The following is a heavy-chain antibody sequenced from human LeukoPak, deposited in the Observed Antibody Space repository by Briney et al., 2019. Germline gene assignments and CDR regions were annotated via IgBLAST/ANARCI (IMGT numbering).Heavy chain of an antibody. V-gene: IGHV4-59*01. CDR3: ARADGYTPHWFDP. Sequence: PSETLSLTCTVSGGSISNSYWSWIRQPPGKGLEWIGYIYYSGSTNYNPSLKSRVTISVDTSKNQFSLKLSSVTAADAAVYYCARADGYTPHWFDPWGQGTLVTVSS. CDR2: IYYSGST. CDR1: GGSISNSY. J-gene: IGHJ5*02. D-gene: IGHD5-24*01.